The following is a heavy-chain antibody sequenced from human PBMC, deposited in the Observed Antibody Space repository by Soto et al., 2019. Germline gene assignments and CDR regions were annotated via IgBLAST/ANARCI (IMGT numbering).Heavy chain of an antibody. V-gene: IGHV3-30-3*01. CDR2: ISSDGSNK. Sequence: QVQLVESGGGVVQPGRSLRLPCVDSGFTFSSYAMHWVRQAPGKGLEWVAVISSDGSNKYYANSVRGRFTISRDNSKNTVYLQMNSLRAEDTAVYYCARDLGRGGITGTTSRYNYNGMDIWGQGTTVTVSS. J-gene: IGHJ6*02. D-gene: IGHD1-7*01. CDR1: GFTFSSYA. CDR3: ARDLGRGGITGTTSRYNYNGMDI.